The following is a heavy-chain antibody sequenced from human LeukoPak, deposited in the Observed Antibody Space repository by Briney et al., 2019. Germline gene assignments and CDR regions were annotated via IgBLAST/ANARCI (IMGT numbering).Heavy chain of an antibody. CDR1: GGSISSSSYY. D-gene: IGHD2-15*01. CDR3: ARDPGIVVVVAAGYLDL. J-gene: IGHJ2*01. V-gene: IGHV4-39*07. Sequence: SETLSLTCTVSGGSISSSSYYWGWLRQPPGTGLEWIGSIYYSGSTYYNPSLKSRVTISVDTSKNQFSLKLSSVTAADTAVYYCARDPGIVVVVAAGYLDLWGRGTLVTVSS. CDR2: IYYSGST.